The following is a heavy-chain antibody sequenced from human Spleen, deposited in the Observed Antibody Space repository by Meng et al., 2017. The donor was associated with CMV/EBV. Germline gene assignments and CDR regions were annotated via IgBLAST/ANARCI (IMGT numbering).Heavy chain of an antibody. CDR3: ARGAYCSSISCWCGMDV. D-gene: IGHD2-2*01. J-gene: IGHJ6*02. CDR2: ISYDGTNK. CDR1: GFTFTPYT. V-gene: IGHV3-30-3*01. Sequence: GESLKISCAASGFTFTPYTMYWVRQAPGKGLEWVAIISYDGTNKNYADSVKGRFTISRDNSENTLYLQMNSLRAEDTAVYYCARGAYCSSISCWCGMDVWGQGTTVTVSS.